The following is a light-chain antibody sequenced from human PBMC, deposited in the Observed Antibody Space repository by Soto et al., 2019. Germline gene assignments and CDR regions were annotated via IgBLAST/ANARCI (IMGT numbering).Light chain of an antibody. CDR3: NSYTNSSAVV. V-gene: IGLV2-14*01. J-gene: IGLJ2*01. Sequence: SALTQPPSASGSPGQSVTIPCTGTYSDIGAYNYVSWYQQRPGEAPKLIIYEVSKRPSGVSDRFSGSKSGNTASLTISGLQAEDEADYYCNSYTNSSAVVFGGGTKVTVL. CDR1: YSDIGAYNY. CDR2: EVS.